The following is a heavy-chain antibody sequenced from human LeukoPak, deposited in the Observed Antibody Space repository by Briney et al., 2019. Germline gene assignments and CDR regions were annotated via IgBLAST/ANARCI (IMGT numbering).Heavy chain of an antibody. CDR2: IYHSGST. CDR1: GGSISSDGYY. D-gene: IGHD2-21*01. J-gene: IGHJ4*02. Sequence: SQTLSLTCTVSGGSISSDGYYWNWIRQPPGKGLEWIGYIYHSGSTYYNPSLKSRVTISVDRSKNQFSLKLSSVTAADTAVYYCASIPTVRYPLYWGQGTLVTVSP. CDR3: ASIPTVRYPLY. V-gene: IGHV4-30-2*01.